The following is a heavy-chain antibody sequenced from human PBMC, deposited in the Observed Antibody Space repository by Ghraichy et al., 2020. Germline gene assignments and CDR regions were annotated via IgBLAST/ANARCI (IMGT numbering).Heavy chain of an antibody. D-gene: IGHD2-21*02. CDR1: GFIFSDYA. V-gene: IGHV3-23*01. J-gene: IGHJ4*02. CDR2: IRGSGTNT. Sequence: GESLNISCAASGFIFSDYAMSWVRQAPGKGLEWVSAIRGSGTNTYYADSVLGRFTISRDNSKNTLYLQMNSLRAEDTAIYYCAKETPIIGDNFDYWGQGALVTVSS. CDR3: AKETPIIGDNFDY.